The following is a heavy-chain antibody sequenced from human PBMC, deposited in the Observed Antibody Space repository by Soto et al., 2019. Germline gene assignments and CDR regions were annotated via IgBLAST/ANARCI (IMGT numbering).Heavy chain of an antibody. V-gene: IGHV1-18*01. Sequence: QVQLVQSGAEVKKPGASVKVSCKASGYTFTSYGISWVRPAPGQGLEWMGWISAYNGNTNYAQKLQGRVNMTTDTSTNTAYMELRTLGSDDTAVYYCASEDPPSSNWGQGTLVTVSS. CDR3: ASEDPPSSN. D-gene: IGHD6-6*01. CDR1: GYTFTSYG. J-gene: IGHJ4*02. CDR2: ISAYNGNT.